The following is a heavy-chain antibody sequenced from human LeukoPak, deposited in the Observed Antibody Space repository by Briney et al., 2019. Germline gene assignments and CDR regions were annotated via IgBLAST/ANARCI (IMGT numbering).Heavy chain of an antibody. D-gene: IGHD3-10*01. Sequence: ETLSLTCTVSGGSISSYYWSWIRQPPGKGLEWVSSISSSSSYIYYADSVKGRFTISRDNAKNSLYLQMNSLRAEDTAVYYCARERGSYDYWGQGTLVTVSS. V-gene: IGHV3-21*01. CDR3: ARERGSYDY. J-gene: IGHJ4*02. CDR1: GGSISSYY. CDR2: ISSSSSYI.